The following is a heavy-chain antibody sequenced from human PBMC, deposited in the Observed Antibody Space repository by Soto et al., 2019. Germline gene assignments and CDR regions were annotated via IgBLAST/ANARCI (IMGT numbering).Heavy chain of an antibody. Sequence: GGSLRLSCSASGFTFSSYAMHWVRQAPGKGLEYVSAISSNGGSTYYADSVKGRFTISRDNSKNTLYLQMSSLRAEDTAVYYCAKAGYGSGSYYTLSFDFWGQGSLVTVSS. V-gene: IGHV3-64D*06. CDR3: AKAGYGSGSYYTLSFDF. J-gene: IGHJ4*02. CDR2: ISSNGGST. CDR1: GFTFSSYA. D-gene: IGHD3-10*01.